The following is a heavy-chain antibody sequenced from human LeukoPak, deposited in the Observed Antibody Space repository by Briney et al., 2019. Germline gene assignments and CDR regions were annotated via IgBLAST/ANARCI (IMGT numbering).Heavy chain of an antibody. CDR1: GYTFTNYA. CDR2: INAGNGNT. CDR3: ARGSYYYGSGSFMGSDY. Sequence: ASVKVSCKASGYTFTNYAKHWVRQAPGQMPEWMGWINAGNGNTEYSQKFQDRVTITRDISASTAYMELSSLTSEDTAVYYCARGSYYYGSGSFMGSDYWGQGTLVTVSS. V-gene: IGHV1-3*01. J-gene: IGHJ4*02. D-gene: IGHD3-10*01.